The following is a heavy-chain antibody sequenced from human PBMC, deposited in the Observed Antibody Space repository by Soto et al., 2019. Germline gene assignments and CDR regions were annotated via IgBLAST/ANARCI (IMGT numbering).Heavy chain of an antibody. CDR2: IYYTWSN. Sequence: SETLSLTSTASGGSISSSHWSWIRQPPGKELEWIGYIYYTWSNYYSPSLKSRVIISLDASTTHSSLYLNSVTTQDTAVYYCARDSGFEDLSGGDYQYAMDVWGQGTTVTVSS. CDR1: GGSISSSH. V-gene: IGHV4-59*01. D-gene: IGHD3-10*01. CDR3: ARDSGFEDLSGGDYQYAMDV. J-gene: IGHJ6*02.